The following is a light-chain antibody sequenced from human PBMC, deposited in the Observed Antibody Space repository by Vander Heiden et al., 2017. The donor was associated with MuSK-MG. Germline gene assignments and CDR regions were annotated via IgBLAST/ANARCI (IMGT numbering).Light chain of an antibody. Sequence: EIVMTQSPATLSVSPGERATLSCRASQSVSSNFAWYQQQPGQAPRLLIYCASTRDTGIPARFSGSGYGTEFTLTISSRQSEDFSFYYCQQHNNWPPWTFGQGTKVEIK. V-gene: IGKV3-15*01. CDR2: CAS. J-gene: IGKJ1*01. CDR1: QSVSSN. CDR3: QQHNNWPPWT.